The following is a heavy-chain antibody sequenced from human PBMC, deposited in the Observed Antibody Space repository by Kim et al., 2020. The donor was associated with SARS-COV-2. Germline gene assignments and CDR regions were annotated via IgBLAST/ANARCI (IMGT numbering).Heavy chain of an antibody. J-gene: IGHJ6*02. V-gene: IGHV1-46*01. CDR3: ARDQFYSSSSGPGMDV. Sequence: FQGRVTMTRDTSTSTVYMELSSLRSEDTAVYYCARDQFYSSSSGPGMDVWGQGTTVTVSS. D-gene: IGHD6-6*01.